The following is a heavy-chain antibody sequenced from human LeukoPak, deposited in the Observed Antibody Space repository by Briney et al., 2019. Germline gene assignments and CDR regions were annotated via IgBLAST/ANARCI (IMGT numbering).Heavy chain of an antibody. V-gene: IGHV3-23*01. J-gene: IGHJ3*02. D-gene: IGHD3-22*01. Sequence: SGGSLRLSCAASGFTFSSYAMSWVRQAPGKGLKGVSAISGSGGSTYYADSVKGRFTISRDNSKNTLYLQMNSLRAEDTAVYYCAILPRYYYDSSGYWHDAFDIWGQGTMVTVSS. CDR1: GFTFSSYA. CDR2: ISGSGGST. CDR3: AILPRYYYDSSGYWHDAFDI.